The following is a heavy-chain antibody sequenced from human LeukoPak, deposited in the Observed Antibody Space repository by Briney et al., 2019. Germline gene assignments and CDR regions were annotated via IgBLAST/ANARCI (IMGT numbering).Heavy chain of an antibody. CDR3: AKDSRFGELVY. CDR1: GGSFSSEA. J-gene: IGHJ4*02. V-gene: IGHV1-69*05. Sequence: ASVKVSCKAFGGSFSSEAISWVRQAPGQGLEWMGGIIPIFGTANYAQKFQGRVTITTDESTSTAYMEVSSLRSEDTAVYYCAKDSRFGELVYWGQGTLVTVSS. D-gene: IGHD3-10*01. CDR2: IIPIFGTA.